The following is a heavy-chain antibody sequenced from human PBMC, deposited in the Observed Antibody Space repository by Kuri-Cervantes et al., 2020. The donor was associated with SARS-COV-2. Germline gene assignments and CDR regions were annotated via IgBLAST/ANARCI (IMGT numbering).Heavy chain of an antibody. V-gene: IGHV4-59*01. CDR3: ATAVDTARPWYFDL. CDR2: IYYSGGT. D-gene: IGHD5-18*01. Sequence: SETLSLTCTVSGGSISSYYWSWIRQPPGKGLEWIGYIYYSGGTNYNPSLKSRVTISVDTSKNQISLKLSSVTAADTAVYYCATAVDTARPWYFDLWGRGTLVTVSS. J-gene: IGHJ2*01. CDR1: GGSISSYY.